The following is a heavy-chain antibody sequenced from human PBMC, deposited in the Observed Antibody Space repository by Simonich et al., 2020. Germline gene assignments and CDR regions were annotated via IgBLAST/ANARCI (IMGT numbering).Heavy chain of an antibody. CDR1: GYSISSGYY. Sequence: QVQLQESGPGLVKPSETLSLTCAVSGYSISSGYYWGWIRQPPGKGLEWIGSIYHRGSTDDNPSLKGRVTISVDTSKNQFSLKLSSVTAADTAVYYCARVGYSNYYYYGMDVWGQGTTVTVSS. CDR3: ARVGYSNYYYYGMDV. J-gene: IGHJ6*02. D-gene: IGHD6-13*01. V-gene: IGHV4-38-2*01. CDR2: IYHRGST.